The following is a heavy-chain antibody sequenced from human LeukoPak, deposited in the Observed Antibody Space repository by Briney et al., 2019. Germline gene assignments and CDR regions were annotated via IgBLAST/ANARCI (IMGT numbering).Heavy chain of an antibody. D-gene: IGHD3-22*01. CDR2: IYYSGST. J-gene: IGHJ4*02. V-gene: IGHV4-59*08. CDR1: GGSISSYY. Sequence: PSETLSLTCTVSGGSISSYYWSWIRQPPGKGLEWIGYIYYSGSTNYNPSLKSRVTISVDTSKNQFSLKLSSVTAADTAVYYCARTLYYYDSSRYGGFDYWGQGTLVTVSS. CDR3: ARTLYYYDSSRYGGFDY.